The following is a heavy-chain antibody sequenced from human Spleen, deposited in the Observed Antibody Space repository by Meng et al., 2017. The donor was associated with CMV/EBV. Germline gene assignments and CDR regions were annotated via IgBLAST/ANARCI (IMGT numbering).Heavy chain of an antibody. Sequence: GESLKISCAASGFTFSTYGMHWVRQAPGRGLEWVGFIRSKAYGGTTEYAASVKGRFTISRDDSKSIAYLQMNSLKTEDTAVYYCTRKLLAGYWGQGTLVTVSS. V-gene: IGHV3-49*04. CDR3: TRKLLAGY. D-gene: IGHD3-10*01. CDR2: IRSKAYGGTT. J-gene: IGHJ4*02. CDR1: GFTFSTYG.